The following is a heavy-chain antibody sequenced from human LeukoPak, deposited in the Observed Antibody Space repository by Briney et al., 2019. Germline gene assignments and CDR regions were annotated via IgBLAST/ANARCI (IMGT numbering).Heavy chain of an antibody. CDR2: IWYDGSNK. CDR1: GFTFSSYG. V-gene: IGHV3-33*01. CDR3: AANYYDSSGFDY. J-gene: IGHJ4*02. Sequence: GRSLRLSCAASGFTFSSYGMHWVRQAPGKGLEWVAVIWYDGSNKYYADSVKGRFTISRDNSKNTLYLQMNSLRAEDTAEYYCAANYYDSSGFDYWGQGTLVTVSS. D-gene: IGHD3-22*01.